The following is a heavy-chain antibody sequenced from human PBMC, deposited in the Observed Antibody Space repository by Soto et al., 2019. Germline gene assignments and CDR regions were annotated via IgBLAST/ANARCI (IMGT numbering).Heavy chain of an antibody. V-gene: IGHV4-30-2*01. CDR3: ARAVVTATLVDYFDY. D-gene: IGHD2-21*02. J-gene: IGHJ4*02. CDR1: GGSISSGGYS. Sequence: PSETLSLTCAVSGGSISSGGYSWSWIWQPPGKGLEWIGYIYHSGSTYYNPSLKSRVTISVDRSKNQFSLKLSSVTAADTAVYYCARAVVTATLVDYFDYWGQGTLVTVSS. CDR2: IYHSGST.